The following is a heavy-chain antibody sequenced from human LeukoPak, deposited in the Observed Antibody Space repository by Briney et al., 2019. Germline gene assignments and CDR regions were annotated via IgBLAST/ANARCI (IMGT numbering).Heavy chain of an antibody. Sequence: GGSLRLSCAASGFTFSSYSMNWVRQAPGNGLEWVSYISSSSSTIYYADSVKGRFTISRDNAKNSLYLQMNSLRAEDTAVYYCATYDFWSGYYDHPDSDYWGQGTLVTVSS. D-gene: IGHD3-3*01. CDR1: GFTFSSYS. CDR3: ATYDFWSGYYDHPDSDY. J-gene: IGHJ4*02. CDR2: ISSSSSTI. V-gene: IGHV3-48*01.